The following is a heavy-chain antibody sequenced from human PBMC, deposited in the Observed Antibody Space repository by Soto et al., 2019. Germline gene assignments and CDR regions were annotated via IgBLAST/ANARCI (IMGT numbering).Heavy chain of an antibody. J-gene: IGHJ4*02. V-gene: IGHV3-11*04. CDR3: ARGFSAGKGSPPDF. Sequence: GGSLRLSCAASGFTFSDYYMNWVRQAPGKGLEWVSSISSSSTIYYADSVKGRFTISRDNAKNSLYLQMNSLRAEDTAVYYCARGFSAGKGSPPDFWGQGSLVTVSS. D-gene: IGHD6-13*01. CDR2: ISSSSTI. CDR1: GFTFSDYY.